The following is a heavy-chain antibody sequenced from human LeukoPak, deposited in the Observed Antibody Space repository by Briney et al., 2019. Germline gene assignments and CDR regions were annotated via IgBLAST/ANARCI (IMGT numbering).Heavy chain of an antibody. V-gene: IGHV3-23*01. CDR1: GFTFSSYA. D-gene: IGHD2-2*01. CDR3: AKGDLGYCSSTSCNDY. CDR2: ISGSGGST. Sequence: GGSLRLSCAASGFTFSSYAMSWVRQAPGKGLEWVSAISGSGGSTYYADSVKGRFTISRDNSKNTLYLQMNILRAEDTAVYYCAKGDLGYCSSTSCNDYWGQGTLVTVSS. J-gene: IGHJ4*02.